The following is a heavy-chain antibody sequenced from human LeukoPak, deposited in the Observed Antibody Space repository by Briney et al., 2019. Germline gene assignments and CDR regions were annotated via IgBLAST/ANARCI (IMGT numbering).Heavy chain of an antibody. CDR3: AREAIKDY. Sequence: GGSLRLSCEVSGFTFSSRSMNWVRQAPGKGLEWVSYISSGSGTIYYADSVKGRFTIARDDAKNSLYLQMSSLRDEDTAVYYCAREAIKDYWGQGTLVTVSS. CDR1: GFTFSSRS. J-gene: IGHJ4*02. CDR2: ISSGSGTI. V-gene: IGHV3-48*02.